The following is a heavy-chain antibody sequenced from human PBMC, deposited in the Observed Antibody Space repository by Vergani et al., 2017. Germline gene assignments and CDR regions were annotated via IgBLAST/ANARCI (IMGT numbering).Heavy chain of an antibody. CDR3: ARGYDFLTVDAFDI. D-gene: IGHD3-3*01. CDR2: IIPILGIA. V-gene: IGHV1-69*02. CDR1: GGTFSSYT. J-gene: IGHJ3*02. Sequence: QVQLVQSGAEVKKPGSSVKVSCKASGGTFSSYTISWVRQAPGQGLEWMGRIIPILGIANYAQKFQGRVTITADKSTSTAYMELSSLRSEDTAVYYCARGYDFLTVDAFDIWGQGTMVTVSS.